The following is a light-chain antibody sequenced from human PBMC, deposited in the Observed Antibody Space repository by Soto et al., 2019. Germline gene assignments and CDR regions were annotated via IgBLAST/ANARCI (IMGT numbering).Light chain of an antibody. J-gene: IGKJ1*01. Sequence: DIQMTQSPSSLSASVGNRVTITCQASQDIATYLNWYQQKPGKAPNLLIYDASNLETGVPSRFSGGGSGTHFTLTISNRQPEDIATYYCQQYDNLPPTWTFGQGTKVDIK. CDR2: DAS. CDR3: QQYDNLPPTWT. V-gene: IGKV1-33*01. CDR1: QDIATY.